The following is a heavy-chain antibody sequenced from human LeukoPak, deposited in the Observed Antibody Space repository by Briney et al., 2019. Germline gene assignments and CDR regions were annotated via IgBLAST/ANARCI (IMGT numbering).Heavy chain of an antibody. CDR2: INRDGTEK. V-gene: IGHV3-7*04. CDR3: VRGDWYFES. D-gene: IGHD2-21*01. J-gene: IGHJ4*02. Sequence: GGSLRLSCAASGFTISGIYMTWVRQAPGKGLQWVANINRDGTEKHFLDSVEGRFTISRDNAKKSLYLQMSSLRPQDTAVYFCVRGDWYFESWGQGTLVTVSS. CDR1: GFTISGIY.